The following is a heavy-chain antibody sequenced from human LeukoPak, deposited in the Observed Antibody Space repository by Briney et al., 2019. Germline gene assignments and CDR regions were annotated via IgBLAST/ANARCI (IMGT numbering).Heavy chain of an antibody. CDR3: ARGVKRYYGSGSYHPDAFDI. Sequence: KPSETLSLTCAVYGGSFSGYYWSRIRQPPGKGLEWIGEINHSGSTNYNPSLKSRVTISVDTSKNQFSLKLSSVTAADTAVYYCARGVKRYYGSGSYHPDAFDIWGQGTMVTVSS. CDR2: INHSGST. CDR1: GGSFSGYY. D-gene: IGHD3-10*01. J-gene: IGHJ3*02. V-gene: IGHV4-34*01.